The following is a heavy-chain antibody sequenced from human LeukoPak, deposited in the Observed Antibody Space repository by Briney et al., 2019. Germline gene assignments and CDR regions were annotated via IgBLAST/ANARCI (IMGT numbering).Heavy chain of an antibody. J-gene: IGHJ6*02. CDR1: GGSITSLY. V-gene: IGHV4-59*11. CDR3: VRSATIAVFRYGMDV. Sequence: SETLSLTCSVSGGSITSLYWSWVRQPPGKGLEYVGYVHQTGVTNYNPSLRGRATVSMDTSKNQFSLKLNSVTAADTAVYYCVRSATIAVFRYGMDVWGQGTTVTVSS. CDR2: VHQTGVT. D-gene: IGHD5-24*01.